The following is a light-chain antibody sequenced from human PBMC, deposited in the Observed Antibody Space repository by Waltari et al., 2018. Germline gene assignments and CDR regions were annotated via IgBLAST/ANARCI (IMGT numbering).Light chain of an antibody. Sequence: DIQMTQSPSAMSTSVGDRVTITCRASQGISNYLAWFQQKPGKVPKRLIYAASTLQGGVPSRFSAVDLGQNSLTISSLQPEDFATYYCLQYNSYPLTFGGGTKVEIK. J-gene: IGKJ4*01. V-gene: IGKV1-17*03. CDR2: AAS. CDR3: LQYNSYPLT. CDR1: QGISNY.